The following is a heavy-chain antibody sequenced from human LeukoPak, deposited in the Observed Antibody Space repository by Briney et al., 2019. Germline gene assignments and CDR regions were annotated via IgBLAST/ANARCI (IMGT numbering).Heavy chain of an antibody. V-gene: IGHV4-61*02. CDR3: ARDSIRGAAFDI. CDR1: GASISSSRYD. CDR2: IYISGST. Sequence: SQTLSLTCTVSGASISSSRYDWDWIRQPGGRGLEWIVRIYISGSTNNHPTVERPFTITAERTKNTFSLKLTSVTAADTAVYYCARDSIRGAAFDIGGQGTMVTVSS. J-gene: IGHJ3*02. D-gene: IGHD2/OR15-2a*01.